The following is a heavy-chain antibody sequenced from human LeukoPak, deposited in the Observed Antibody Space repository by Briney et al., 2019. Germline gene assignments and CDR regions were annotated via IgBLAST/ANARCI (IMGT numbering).Heavy chain of an antibody. CDR2: INPSGGSA. V-gene: IGHV1-46*03. CDR3: ATPSVRGARGQGYAFDI. J-gene: IGHJ3*02. Sequence: GASVNVSCKASGYTFASYYMHWVRQAPGQGLEWMGIINPSGGSANYAQKFQGRVTITADESTSTAYMELSSLRSEDTAVYYCATPSVRGARGQGYAFDIWGQGTMVTVSS. D-gene: IGHD3-10*01. CDR1: GYTFASYY.